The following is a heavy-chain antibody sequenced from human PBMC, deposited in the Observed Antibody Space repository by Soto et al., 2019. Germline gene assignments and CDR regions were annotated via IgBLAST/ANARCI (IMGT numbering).Heavy chain of an antibody. V-gene: IGHV3-48*04. CDR3: AKAGPYDFSSGYFPQYYYYGMDV. CDR2: ISSSSSTI. CDR1: GCTLSSYS. Sequence: LRLSCAASGCTLSSYSMNWVRQAPGKGLEWVSYISSSSSTIYYADSVKGRFTISRDNSKNSLYLQMNSLRTEDTALYYCAKAGPYDFSSGYFPQYYYYGMDVWGQGTTVTVSS. D-gene: IGHD3-3*01. J-gene: IGHJ6*02.